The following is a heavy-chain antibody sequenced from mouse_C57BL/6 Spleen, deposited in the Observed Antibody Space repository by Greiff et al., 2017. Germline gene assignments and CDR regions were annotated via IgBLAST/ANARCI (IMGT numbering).Heavy chain of an antibody. V-gene: IGHV1-67*01. CDR1: GYTFTDYA. CDR3: ARYDGYLCY. J-gene: IGHJ2*01. Sequence: QVQLQQSGPELVRPGVSVKISCKGSGYTFTDYAMHWVKQSHAKSLEWIGVISTYYGDASYNQKFKVKATLTVDKSSSTAYIELARLTSEDSAVYYCARYDGYLCYWGQGTTLTVSS. CDR2: ISTYYGDA. D-gene: IGHD2-3*01.